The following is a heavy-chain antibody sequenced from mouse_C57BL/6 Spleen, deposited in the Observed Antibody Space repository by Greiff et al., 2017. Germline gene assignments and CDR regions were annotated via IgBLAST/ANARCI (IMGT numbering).Heavy chain of an antibody. J-gene: IGHJ4*01. CDR1: GYAFSSSW. CDR3: ARRDYDAMDY. Sequence: QVQLKESGPELVKPGASVKISCKASGYAFSSSWMNWVKQRPGKGLEWIGRIYPGDGDTNYNGKFKGKATLTADKSSSTAYMQLSSLTSEDSAVYFCARRDYDAMDYWGQGTSVTVSS. V-gene: IGHV1-82*01. CDR2: IYPGDGDT.